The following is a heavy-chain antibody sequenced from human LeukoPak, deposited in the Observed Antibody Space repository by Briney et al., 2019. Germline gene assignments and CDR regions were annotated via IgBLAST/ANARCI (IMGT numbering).Heavy chain of an antibody. J-gene: IGHJ4*02. V-gene: IGHV4-30-4*08. D-gene: IGHD3-22*01. CDR3: ARVPGESSGYPYFDY. CDR2: IYYSGST. CDR1: GGSISSGDYY. Sequence: SETLSLTRTVSGGSISSGDYYWSWIRQPPGKGLQWIGHIYYSGSTYYNPSLKSRITISLDTSKNQFSLRLSSVTAADTAVYYCARVPGESSGYPYFDYWGQGTLVTVSS.